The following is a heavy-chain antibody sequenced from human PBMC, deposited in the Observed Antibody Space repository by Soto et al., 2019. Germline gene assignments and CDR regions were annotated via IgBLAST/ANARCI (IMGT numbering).Heavy chain of an antibody. CDR2: FSGSDGNT. V-gene: IGHV3-23*04. CDR3: ATLIWYFDL. J-gene: IGHJ2*01. CDR1: GFTFSSYA. D-gene: IGHD2-8*01. Sequence: VQLVESGGGVVQPGRSLRLSCAASGFTFSSYAMHWVRQAPGKGLEWVSAFSGSDGNTYYADFVKGRFTISRDTSKNTLYLQMNSLRAEDTAVYYCATLIWYFDLWGRGTLVTVTS.